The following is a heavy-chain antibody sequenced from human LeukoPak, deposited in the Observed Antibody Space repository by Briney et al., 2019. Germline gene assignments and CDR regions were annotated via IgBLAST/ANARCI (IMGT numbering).Heavy chain of an antibody. D-gene: IGHD3-22*01. J-gene: IGHJ4*02. CDR1: GFTFSSYA. CDR2: ISGSGGST. V-gene: IGHV3-23*01. CDR3: AKSVDYYDSSGYYGSDY. Sequence: GGSLRLSCAASGFTFSSYAMSWVRQAPGKGLEWVATISGSGGSTYYADSVKGRFTISRDNSKNTLYLQMNSLRAEDTAVYYCAKSVDYYDSSGYYGSDYWGQGTLVTVSS.